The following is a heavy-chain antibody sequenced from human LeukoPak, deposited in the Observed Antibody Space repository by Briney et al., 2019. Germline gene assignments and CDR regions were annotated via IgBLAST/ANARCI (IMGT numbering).Heavy chain of an antibody. Sequence: ASVKVSCKASGYTFTSYGISWVRQAPGQGLEWMGWISAYNGNTNYAQKLHGRVTMTTDTSTSTAYMELRSLRSDDTAVYYCAREERDYYDSSGEDYWGQGTLVTVSS. V-gene: IGHV1-18*01. J-gene: IGHJ4*02. CDR1: GYTFTSYG. CDR2: ISAYNGNT. CDR3: AREERDYYDSSGEDY. D-gene: IGHD3-22*01.